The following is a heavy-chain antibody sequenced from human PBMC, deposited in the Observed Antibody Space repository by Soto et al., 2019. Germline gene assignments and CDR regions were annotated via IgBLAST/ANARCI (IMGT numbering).Heavy chain of an antibody. CDR2: IYYSGST. Sequence: SETLSLTCTVSGGSISSYYWSWIRQPPGKGLEWIGYIYYSGSTNYNPSLKSRVTISVDTSKNQFSLKLSSVTAADTAVYYCARDRNQGITGTTDDWGQGSLVTVSS. J-gene: IGHJ4*02. CDR1: GGSISSYY. CDR3: ARDRNQGITGTTDD. V-gene: IGHV4-59*12. D-gene: IGHD1-7*01.